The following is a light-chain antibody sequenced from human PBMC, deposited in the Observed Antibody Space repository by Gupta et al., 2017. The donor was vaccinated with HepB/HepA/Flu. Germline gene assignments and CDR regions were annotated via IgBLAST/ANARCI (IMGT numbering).Light chain of an antibody. CDR3: QQYGSSPWT. CDR2: GAS. Sequence: EIVLPQSPGPLSLSPGEGATLSCRATQSVSNKYLAWYQQKPGQAPRLLIYGASSRAAGIPDRFSGSGAGTDFTLTISRLESEDFAVYYCQQYGSSPWTFGQGTKVEIK. CDR1: QSVSNKY. J-gene: IGKJ1*01. V-gene: IGKV3-20*01.